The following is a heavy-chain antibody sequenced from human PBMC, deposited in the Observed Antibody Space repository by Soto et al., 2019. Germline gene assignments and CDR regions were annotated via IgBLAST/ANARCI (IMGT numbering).Heavy chain of an antibody. CDR1: GGSFGGYY. J-gene: IGHJ4*02. CDR3: ARDNYDSSGPPDY. CDR2: INHSGST. Sequence: QVQLQQWGAGLLQPSEPLSICCAVYGGSFGGYYWSWLRPPPGEGLEWIGEINHSGSTNYNPSLKSRVTISVDTSKNQFSLKLSSVTAADTAVYYCARDNYDSSGPPDYWGQGTLVTVSS. D-gene: IGHD3-22*01. V-gene: IGHV4-34*01.